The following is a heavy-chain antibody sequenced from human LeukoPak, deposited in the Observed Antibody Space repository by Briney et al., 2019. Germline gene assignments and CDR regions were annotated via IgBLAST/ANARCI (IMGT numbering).Heavy chain of an antibody. CDR2: IYHSGST. V-gene: IGHV4-30-2*01. Sequence: SETLSLTCAVSGGSISSGGYSWSWIRQPPGKGLEWIGYIYHSGSTYYNPSLKSRVTISVDRSKNQFSLKLSSVTAADTAVYYCARGTGEVDTAIVTFDYWGQGTLVTVSS. CDR1: GGSISSGGYS. D-gene: IGHD5-18*01. J-gene: IGHJ4*02. CDR3: ARGTGEVDTAIVTFDY.